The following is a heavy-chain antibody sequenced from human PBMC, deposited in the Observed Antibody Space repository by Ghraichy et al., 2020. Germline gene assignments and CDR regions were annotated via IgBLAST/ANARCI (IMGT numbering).Heavy chain of an antibody. J-gene: IGHJ6*03. V-gene: IGHV3-7*01. D-gene: IGHD2-2*01. Sequence: SCAASGFTFSSYWMSWVRQAPGKGLEWVANIKQDGSEKYYVDSVKGRFTISRDNAKNSLYLQMNSLRAEDTAVYYCARRSVVAPYYYYYMDVWGKGTTVTVSS. CDR1: GFTFSSYW. CDR3: ARRSVVAPYYYYYMDV. CDR2: IKQDGSEK.